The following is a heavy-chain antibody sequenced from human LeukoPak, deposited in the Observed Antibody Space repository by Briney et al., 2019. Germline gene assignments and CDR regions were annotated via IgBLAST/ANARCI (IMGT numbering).Heavy chain of an antibody. CDR1: GFTFSRYE. J-gene: IGHJ3*02. CDR2: ITTSGSNT. V-gene: IGHV3-48*03. D-gene: IGHD3-10*01. Sequence: GGSLRLSCAASGFTFSRYEMHWVRQGPGKDLEWLSYITTSGSNTIYADSVRGRFTISRDNAKNSLYLQMNSLRADDTAVYYCAREGASGSGSFAFDIWGQGTMVAVSA. CDR3: AREGASGSGSFAFDI.